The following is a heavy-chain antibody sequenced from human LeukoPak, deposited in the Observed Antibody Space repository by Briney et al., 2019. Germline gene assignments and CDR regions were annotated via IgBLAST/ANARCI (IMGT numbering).Heavy chain of an antibody. CDR2: VSSSSSI. D-gene: IGHD6-13*01. V-gene: IGHV3-48*01. J-gene: IGHJ4*02. CDR1: GFTFSSYS. CDR3: AREMTGYSSSAIDY. Sequence: GGSLRLSCAASGFTFSSYSLNWVRQAPGKGLEWVSYVSSSSSIHYADSVKGRFTISRDNAKNSLNLQMNRLRAEGTALYYCAREMTGYSSSAIDYWGQGTLVAVSS.